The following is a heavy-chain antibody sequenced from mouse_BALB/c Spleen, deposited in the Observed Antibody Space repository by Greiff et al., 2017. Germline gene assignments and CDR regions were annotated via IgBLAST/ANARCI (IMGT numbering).Heavy chain of an antibody. Sequence: QVQLKESGPGLVAPSQSLSITCTVSGFSLTSYGVHWVRQPPGKGLEWLGVIWAGGSTNYNSALMSRLSISKDNSKSQVFLKMNSLQTDDTAMYYCARGYYYGSTWFAYWGQGTLVTVSA. CDR1: GFSLTSYG. CDR2: IWAGGST. J-gene: IGHJ3*01. V-gene: IGHV2-9*02. CDR3: ARGYYYGSTWFAY. D-gene: IGHD1-1*01.